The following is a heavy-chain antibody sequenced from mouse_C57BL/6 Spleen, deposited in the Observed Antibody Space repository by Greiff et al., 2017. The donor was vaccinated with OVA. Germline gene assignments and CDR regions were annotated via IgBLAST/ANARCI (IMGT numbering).Heavy chain of an antibody. V-gene: IGHV5-9-1*02. CDR1: GFTFSSYA. D-gene: IGHD2-5*01. CDR3: TRARSNYYAMDY. J-gene: IGHJ4*01. CDR2: ISSGGDYI. Sequence: EVQGVESGEGLVKPGGSLKLSCAASGFTFSSYAMSWVRQTPEKRLEWVAYISSGGDYIYYADTVKGRFTISRDNARNTLYLQMSSLKSEDTAMYYCTRARSNYYAMDYWGQGTSVTVSS.